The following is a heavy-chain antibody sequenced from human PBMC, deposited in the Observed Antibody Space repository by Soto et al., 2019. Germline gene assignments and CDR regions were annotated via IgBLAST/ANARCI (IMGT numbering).Heavy chain of an antibody. J-gene: IGHJ4*02. CDR1: GGSISSGGYS. Sequence: QLQLQESGSGLVKPSQTLSLTCAVSGGSISSGGYSWSWIRQPPGKGLEWIGYIYHSGSTYYNPSRESRVTISVARSKNQSSLKLSSVTAADTAVYYCARAEGGIFDYWGQGTLVTVSS. V-gene: IGHV4-30-2*01. CDR3: ARAEGGIFDY. CDR2: IYHSGST.